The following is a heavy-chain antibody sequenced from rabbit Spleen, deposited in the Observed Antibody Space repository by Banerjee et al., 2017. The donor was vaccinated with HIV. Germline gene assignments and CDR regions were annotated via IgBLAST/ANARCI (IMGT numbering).Heavy chain of an antibody. D-gene: IGHD1-1*01. CDR3: ARSSDGVYDGMDL. Sequence: QEQLEESGGDLVKPGASLTLTCKASGFSFNSGYDMCWVRQAPGKGLEWIACIDAGSSTFTYFASWAKGRFTISKTSSTMVTLQVASLTAADTATYFCARSSDGVYDGMDLWGPGTLVTVS. V-gene: IGHV1S45*01. J-gene: IGHJ6*01. CDR1: GFSFNSGYD. CDR2: IDAGSSTFT.